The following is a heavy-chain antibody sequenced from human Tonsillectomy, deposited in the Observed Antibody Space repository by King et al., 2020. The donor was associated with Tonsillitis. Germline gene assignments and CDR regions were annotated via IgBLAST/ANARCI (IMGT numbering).Heavy chain of an antibody. V-gene: IGHV3-21*01. CDR3: ARGGASRPDY. D-gene: IGHD6-6*01. CDR2: ISSSSRSI. Sequence: VQLVESGGGLVKPGGSLRLSCAVSGFTFSNYGMDWVRQAPGKGLEWVAYISSSSRSIDYADSVKGRFTISRDNAKNSLYLQMNSLRVEDTAMYYYARGGASRPDYWGQGTLVTVSS. CDR1: GFTFSNYG. J-gene: IGHJ4*02.